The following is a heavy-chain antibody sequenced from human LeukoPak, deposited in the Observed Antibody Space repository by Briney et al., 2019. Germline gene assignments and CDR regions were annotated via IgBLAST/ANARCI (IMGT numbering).Heavy chain of an antibody. J-gene: IGHJ4*02. Sequence: GGSLRLSCAASAFTFSTYTMSWVRQAPGKGLGWVAYMSGSSSTIYYADSVKGRFTISRDNAKNSLYLQMNSLRAEDTAVYYCARKYIYGFDYWGQGTLVTVSS. CDR2: MSGSSSTI. CDR3: ARKYIYGFDY. V-gene: IGHV3-48*01. CDR1: AFTFSTYT. D-gene: IGHD5-18*01.